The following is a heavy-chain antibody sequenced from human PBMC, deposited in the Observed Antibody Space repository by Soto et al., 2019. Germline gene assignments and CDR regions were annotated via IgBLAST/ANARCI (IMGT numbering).Heavy chain of an antibody. Sequence: ASVKVSCKASGYTFTSYYMHWVRQAPGQGLEWMGIINPNGGTTYYADSVKGRFTISRDDADNSLYLQMNSLRVEDTAVYYCARDRLARGIPVAGRIDYWGQGALVTVSS. CDR3: ARDRLARGIPVAGRIDY. D-gene: IGHD6-19*01. V-gene: IGHV1-46*04. CDR2: INPNGGTT. J-gene: IGHJ4*02. CDR1: GYTFTSYY.